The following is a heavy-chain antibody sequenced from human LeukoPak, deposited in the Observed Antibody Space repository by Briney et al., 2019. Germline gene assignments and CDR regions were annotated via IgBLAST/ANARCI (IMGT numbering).Heavy chain of an antibody. CDR3: ATGIVATTASDY. D-gene: IGHD5-12*01. J-gene: IGHJ4*02. Sequence: ASVKVSCKASGYTFTGYYMHWVRQGPGQGLEWVGWINPNSGGTNYAQKFQGRVTMTRDTSISTAYMELSRLRSDDTAVYYCATGIVATTASDYWGQGTLVTVSS. CDR2: INPNSGGT. V-gene: IGHV1-2*02. CDR1: GYTFTGYY.